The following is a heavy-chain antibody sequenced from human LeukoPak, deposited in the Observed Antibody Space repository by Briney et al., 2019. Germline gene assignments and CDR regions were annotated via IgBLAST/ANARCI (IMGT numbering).Heavy chain of an antibody. CDR1: GESFKDYY. Sequence: SETLSLTCAVYGESFKDYYWNWIRQPSGKGLKWIGEINHSGSSNYNPSLKSRVTISVDTSKNQFSLKLSSVTAADTAVYYCAALGSGSFDYWGQGTLVTVSS. J-gene: IGHJ4*02. CDR3: AALGSGSFDY. D-gene: IGHD3-10*01. V-gene: IGHV4-34*01. CDR2: INHSGSS.